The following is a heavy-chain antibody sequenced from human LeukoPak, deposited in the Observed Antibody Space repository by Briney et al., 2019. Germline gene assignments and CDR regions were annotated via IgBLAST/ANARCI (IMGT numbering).Heavy chain of an antibody. CDR1: GYDFGNYA. J-gene: IGHJ6*02. CDR2: INGEADHA. D-gene: IGHD3-22*01. V-gene: IGHV3-23*01. CDR3: AKHQMPFRSPYYYRCAMDV. Sequence: SGGSLRLSCAASGYDFGNYAMSWVRQAPGIGLEWVSAINGEADHAYYGDSVKGRFTISRDRSKNTLFLYMNSLRAEDTAVYYCAKHQMPFRSPYYYRCAMDVWGQGTTVTVSS.